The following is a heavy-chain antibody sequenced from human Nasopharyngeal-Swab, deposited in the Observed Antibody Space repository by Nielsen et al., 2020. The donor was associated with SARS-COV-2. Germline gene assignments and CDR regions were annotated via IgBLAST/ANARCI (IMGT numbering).Heavy chain of an antibody. D-gene: IGHD2-2*01. V-gene: IGHV3-21*01. CDR1: GFTFSSYS. J-gene: IGHJ6*02. CDR3: ARGQYCSSTSCYARGYYYYYGMDV. CDR2: ISSSSSYI. Sequence: GESLKISCAASGFTFSSYSMNWVRQAPGKGLEWVSSISSSSSYIYYADSVKGRFTISRDNAKNSLYLQMNSLRAEDTAVYYCARGQYCSSTSCYARGYYYYYGMDVWGQGTMVTVSS.